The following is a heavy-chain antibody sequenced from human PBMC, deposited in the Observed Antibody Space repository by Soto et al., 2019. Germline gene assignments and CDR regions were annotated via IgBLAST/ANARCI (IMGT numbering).Heavy chain of an antibody. J-gene: IGHJ6*02. CDR3: AGGMTTVTEYYYYGMDV. CDR2: INAGNGNT. V-gene: IGHV1-3*01. CDR1: GYTFTSYA. D-gene: IGHD4-17*01. Sequence: ASVKVSCKASGYTFTSYAMHWVRQAPGQRLEWMGWINAGNGNTKYSQKFQGRVTITRDTSASTAYMELSSLRSEDTAVYYCAGGMTTVTEYYYYGMDVWGQGTTVTVSS.